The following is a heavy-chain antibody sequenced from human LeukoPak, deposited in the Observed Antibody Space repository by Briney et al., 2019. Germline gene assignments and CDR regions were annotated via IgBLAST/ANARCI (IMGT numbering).Heavy chain of an antibody. J-gene: IGHJ5*02. CDR3: ATVFLGYCSSTSCPRWFDP. Sequence: VASVKVSCKVSGYTLTELSMHWVRQAPGKGREWVGGFDPEDGETIYAQKFQGRVTMTEDTSTDTAYMELSSLRSEDTAVYYCATVFLGYCSSTSCPRWFDPWGQGTLVTVSS. CDR2: FDPEDGET. V-gene: IGHV1-24*01. CDR1: GYTLTELS. D-gene: IGHD2-2*01.